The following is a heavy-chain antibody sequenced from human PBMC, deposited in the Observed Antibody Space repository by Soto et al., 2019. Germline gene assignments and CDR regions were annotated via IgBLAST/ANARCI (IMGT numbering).Heavy chain of an antibody. CDR3: ARALGYSGYAGMDV. D-gene: IGHD5-12*01. CDR1: GYTFTIYG. CDR2: ISPDNGNT. V-gene: IGHV1-18*01. Sequence: QVQLVQSGGEVKKPGASVKVSCKASGYTFTIYGINWVRQAPGQGLEWMGWISPDNGNTNYAQKLQGRVTMTTDTSQSTAYMELRSLRSDDTAVYYCARALGYSGYAGMDVWGQGTTVTVSS. J-gene: IGHJ6*02.